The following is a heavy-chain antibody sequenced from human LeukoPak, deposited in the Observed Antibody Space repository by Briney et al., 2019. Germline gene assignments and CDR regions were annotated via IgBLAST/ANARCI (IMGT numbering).Heavy chain of an antibody. CDR2: IYYNGNT. D-gene: IGHD5-18*01. Sequence: SGSLSVTRMLSLGSHICHHWRWMRPPRRRGGERVGYIYYNGNTNYNPSLKSRVTISVDTSKNQFSLMLTYVTAADTAVYYCASHRYSYANFDYWGQGTLVAVSS. J-gene: IGHJ4*02. V-gene: IGHV4-59*08. CDR3: ASHRYSYANFDY. CDR1: LGSHICHH.